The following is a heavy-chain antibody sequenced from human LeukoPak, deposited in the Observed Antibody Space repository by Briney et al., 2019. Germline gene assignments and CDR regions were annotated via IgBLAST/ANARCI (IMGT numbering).Heavy chain of an antibody. CDR3: ARRSRGEYCSGGSCYPADYYYYMDV. J-gene: IGHJ6*03. CDR2: IIPIFGTA. D-gene: IGHD2-15*01. V-gene: IGHV1-69*05. Sequence: SVKVSCKASGGTFSSYAISWVRQAPGQGLEWMGGIIPIFGTANYAQKFQGRVTITTDESTSTAYMELSSLRSEDTAVYYCARRSRGEYCSGGSCYPADYYYYMDVWGKGTTVTVSS. CDR1: GGTFSSYA.